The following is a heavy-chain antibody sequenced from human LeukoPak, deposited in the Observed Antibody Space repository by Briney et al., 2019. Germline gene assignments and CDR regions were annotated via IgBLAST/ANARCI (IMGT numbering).Heavy chain of an antibody. J-gene: IGHJ4*02. V-gene: IGHV3-9*01. CDR2: ISWNSGSI. Sequence: GGSLRLSCAASGFTFDDYAMHWVRQAPGKGLEWVSGISWNSGSIGYADSVKGRFTISRDNAKNSLYLQMNSLRAEDTALYYCAPIGSYSSGWYTGSDPSYWGQGTLVTVSS. CDR3: APIGSYSSGWYTGSDPSY. CDR1: GFTFDDYA. D-gene: IGHD6-19*01.